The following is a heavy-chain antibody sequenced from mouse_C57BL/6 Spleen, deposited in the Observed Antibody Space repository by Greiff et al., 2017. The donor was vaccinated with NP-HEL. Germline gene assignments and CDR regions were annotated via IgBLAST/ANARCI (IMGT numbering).Heavy chain of an antibody. J-gene: IGHJ2*01. CDR3: ARSGDGYYLYYFDY. CDR2: ISGGGGNT. D-gene: IGHD2-3*01. V-gene: IGHV5-9*01. Sequence: EVQGVESGGGLVKPGGSLKLSCAASGFTFSSYTMSWVRQTPEKRLEWVATISGGGGNTYYPASVKGRFTISRDNAKNTLYLQMSSLRSEDTALYDCARSGDGYYLYYFDYWGQGTTLTVSS. CDR1: GFTFSSYT.